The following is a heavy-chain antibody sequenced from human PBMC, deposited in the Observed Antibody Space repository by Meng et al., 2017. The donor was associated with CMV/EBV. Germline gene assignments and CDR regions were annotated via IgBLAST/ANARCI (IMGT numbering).Heavy chain of an antibody. D-gene: IGHD3-10*01. Sequence: GSGGGLVQPGGSLRLSCAASGFNVRDKYMSWVRQAPGKGLEWVCIIYRGDNTYYIDSVKDRFTVSRDNSKNTMYLQMNSLRVEDTAVYYCTGDSVSNPNLDYWGQGTLVTVSS. CDR2: IYRGDNT. J-gene: IGHJ4*02. CDR3: TGDSVSNPNLDY. V-gene: IGHV3-66*01. CDR1: GFNVRDKY.